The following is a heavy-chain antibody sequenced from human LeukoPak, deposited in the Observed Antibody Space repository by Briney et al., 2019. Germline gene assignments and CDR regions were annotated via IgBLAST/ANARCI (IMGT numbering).Heavy chain of an antibody. Sequence: GGSLRLSCAASGFTFGTSAMSWVRQAPGKGPEWVSTFGRSGSDTYYSDSVKGRLTIFRDNSKNTLYLQMNSLRDEDTAVYYCAKGSLGSWYYFDYWGQGTLVTVSS. D-gene: IGHD6-13*01. CDR3: AKGSLGSWYYFDY. CDR1: GFTFGTSA. CDR2: FGRSGSDT. V-gene: IGHV3-23*01. J-gene: IGHJ4*02.